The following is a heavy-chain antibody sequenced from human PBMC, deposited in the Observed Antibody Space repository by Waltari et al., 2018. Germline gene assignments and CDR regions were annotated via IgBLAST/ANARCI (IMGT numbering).Heavy chain of an antibody. D-gene: IGHD6-13*01. V-gene: IGHV3-21*01. Sequence: EVQLVESGGGLVKPGGSLRLSCAASGFTFSSYSMNWVRQAPGKGLEWVSSISSSSRYIYYADSGKGRFTISRDNAKNSLYLQMNSLRAEDTAVYYCARVGSSVGFYYYGMDVWGQGTTVTVSS. CDR2: ISSSSRYI. J-gene: IGHJ6*02. CDR3: ARVGSSVGFYYYGMDV. CDR1: GFTFSSYS.